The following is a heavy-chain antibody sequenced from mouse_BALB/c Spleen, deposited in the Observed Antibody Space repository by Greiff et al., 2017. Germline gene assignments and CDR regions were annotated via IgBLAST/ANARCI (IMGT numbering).Heavy chain of an antibody. J-gene: IGHJ3*01. D-gene: IGHD3-3*01. V-gene: IGHV5-9*03. CDR3: ARWADWGGLFAY. CDR2: ISSGGGNT. CDR1: GFTFSSYT. Sequence: EVQLVESGGGLVKPGGSLKLSCAASGFTFSSYTMSWVRQTPEKRLEWVATISSGGGNTYYPDSVKGRFTISRDNAKNNLYLQMSSLRSEDTALYYCARWADWGGLFAYWGQGTLVTVSA.